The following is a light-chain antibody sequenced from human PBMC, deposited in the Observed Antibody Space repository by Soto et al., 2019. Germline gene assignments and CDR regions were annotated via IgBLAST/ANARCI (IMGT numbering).Light chain of an antibody. V-gene: IGKV3-20*01. CDR2: GAT. Sequence: EIVLTQSPGTLSLSPGERATLSCRASQSVSSSYLAWYQQKPGQAPRLLFYGATSRATGIPDRFSGSGSGTDFTLTISRLAPEDFAVYYCQQYGTTPRTFGPGTKVDIK. CDR3: QQYGTTPRT. J-gene: IGKJ3*01. CDR1: QSVSSSY.